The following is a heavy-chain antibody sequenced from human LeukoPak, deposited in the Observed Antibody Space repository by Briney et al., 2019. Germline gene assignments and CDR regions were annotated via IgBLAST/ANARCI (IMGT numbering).Heavy chain of an antibody. D-gene: IGHD3-9*01. V-gene: IGHV4-59*01. J-gene: IGHJ6*02. CDR2: IYYSGST. CDR3: ASSPLDYDILTGPYYYGMDV. Sequence: PSETLSLTCTVSGGSISSYYWSWIRQPPGKGLEWIGYIYYSGSTNYIPSLKSRVTISVDTSKNQFSLKLSSVTAADTAVYYCASSPLDYDILTGPYYYGMDVWGQGTTVTVSS. CDR1: GGSISSYY.